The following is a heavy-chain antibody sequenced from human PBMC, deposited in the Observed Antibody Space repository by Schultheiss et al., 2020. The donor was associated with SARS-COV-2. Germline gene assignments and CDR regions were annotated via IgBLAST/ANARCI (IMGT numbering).Heavy chain of an antibody. V-gene: IGHV3-23*01. CDR1: GFTFNNYA. CDR3: AKDALWDGSGRLDY. CDR2: ISATGGRT. J-gene: IGHJ4*02. D-gene: IGHD3-10*01. Sequence: GGSLRLSCASSGFTFNNYALSWVCQAPGKGLEWVSGISATGGRTYYADSVKGRFTISRDNSRNTLWLEMISLGAEDTAIYYCAKDALWDGSGRLDYWGQGALVTVSS.